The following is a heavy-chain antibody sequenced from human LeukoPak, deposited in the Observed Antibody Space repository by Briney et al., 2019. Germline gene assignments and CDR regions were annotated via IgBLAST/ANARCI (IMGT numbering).Heavy chain of an antibody. CDR2: IIPIFGTA. D-gene: IGHD1-1*01. CDR1: GGTFSSYA. CDR3: ASSFNFAYNWNDVFDY. J-gene: IGHJ4*02. Sequence: SVKVSCKASGGTFSSYAISWVRQAPGQGLEWMGRIIPIFGTANYAQKFQGRVTITADESTSTAYMELSSLRSEDTAVYYCASSFNFAYNWNDVFDYWGQGTLVTVSS. V-gene: IGHV1-69*13.